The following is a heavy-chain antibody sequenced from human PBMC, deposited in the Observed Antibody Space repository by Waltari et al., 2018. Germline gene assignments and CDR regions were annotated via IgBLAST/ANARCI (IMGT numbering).Heavy chain of an antibody. Sequence: QVQLQESGPGLVKPSETLSLTCTVPGGSISSYYWSWIRPPPRTGLEWIGYIYYSGSTNYNPSLKSRVTISVDTSKNQFSLKLSSVTAADTAVYYCARGEINYDFWSGYSRGWFDPWGQGTLVTVSS. CDR2: IYYSGST. CDR1: GGSISSYY. D-gene: IGHD3-3*01. CDR3: ARGEINYDFWSGYSRGWFDP. V-gene: IGHV4-59*01. J-gene: IGHJ5*02.